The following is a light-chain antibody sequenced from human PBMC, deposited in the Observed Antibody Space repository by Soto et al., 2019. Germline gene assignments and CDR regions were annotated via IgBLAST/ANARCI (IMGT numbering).Light chain of an antibody. J-gene: IGLJ1*01. V-gene: IGLV1-47*01. Sequence: QSALTQPPSASGTPGQGVTISCSGSTSNIGSKYGYWYQQLPGTAPKLLIYRNNQRPSGVPDRFSGSKSGTSASLAISGLRSDDEADYFCATWDDSLNGFYVFGTGTKVT. CDR2: RNN. CDR3: ATWDDSLNGFYV. CDR1: TSNIGSKY.